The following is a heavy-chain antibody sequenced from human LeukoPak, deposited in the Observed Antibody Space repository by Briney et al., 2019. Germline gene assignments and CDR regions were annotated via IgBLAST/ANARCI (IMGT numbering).Heavy chain of an antibody. CDR1: GGSISSYY. V-gene: IGHV4-59*08. Sequence: PSETLSLTCTVSGGSISSYYWSWIRQPPGKGLEWIGYMYYSGRPNYNPSLKSRVTISVDRSTNRLSLKLSSVTAADTAVYYCARRGEQQLVRRWFDSWGQGALVTVSS. J-gene: IGHJ5*01. D-gene: IGHD6-13*01. CDR3: ARRGEQQLVRRWFDS. CDR2: MYYSGRP.